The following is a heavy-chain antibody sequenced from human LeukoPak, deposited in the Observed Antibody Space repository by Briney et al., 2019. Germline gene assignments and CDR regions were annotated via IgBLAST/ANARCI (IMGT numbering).Heavy chain of an antibody. CDR1: GLTFSSYG. CDR2: ISYDGSNK. CDR3: AKPRGNGDYGDFDY. J-gene: IGHJ4*02. D-gene: IGHD4-17*01. Sequence: QSGGSLSFSGAAPGLTFSSYGLTWVRRAPGKGLKGVAVISYDGSNKYYADSVKGRFTISRDNSKNTLYLQMNSLRAEDTAVYYCAKPRGNGDYGDFDYWGQGTLVTVSS. V-gene: IGHV3-30*18.